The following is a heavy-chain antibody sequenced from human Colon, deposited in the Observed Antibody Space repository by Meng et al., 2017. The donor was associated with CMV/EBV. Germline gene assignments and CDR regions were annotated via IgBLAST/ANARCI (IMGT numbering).Heavy chain of an antibody. CDR2: IYYDGSNR. CDR3: VREESRFLDH. J-gene: IGHJ4*02. Sequence: QVQLVESGGGVVQPGRSLRLSCAASGFNFRSYGMHWVRQAPGKGLEWVAIIYYDGSNRYYADSVRGRFSISRDNSGNTLYLQMNNLRAEDTAVYYCVREESRFLDHWGQGTLVTVSS. V-gene: IGHV3-33*01. CDR1: GFNFRSYG. D-gene: IGHD3-10*01.